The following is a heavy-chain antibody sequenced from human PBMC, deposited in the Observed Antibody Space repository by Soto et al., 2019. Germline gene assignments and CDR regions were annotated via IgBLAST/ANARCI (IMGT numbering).Heavy chain of an antibody. CDR3: SRYLDF. CDR1: GFTFSTSW. Sequence: GGSLRLSCAASGFTFSTSWMDWVRQTARKGLEGGANINHDGSAKNYVDSVKGRFTISRDNAKNSLFLQMSSLTAEDSGLYFCSRYLDFCGQGTLVTVS. CDR2: INHDGSAK. J-gene: IGHJ4*02. V-gene: IGHV3-7*01.